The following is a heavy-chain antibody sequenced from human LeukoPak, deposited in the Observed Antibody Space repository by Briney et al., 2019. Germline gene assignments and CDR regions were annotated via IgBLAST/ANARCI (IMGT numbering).Heavy chain of an antibody. V-gene: IGHV6-1*01. Sequence: SQTLSLTCALSGDIVFSNSASWNWIRQSPSRGLEWLGRTYYRSKWYNESAVSVKSRISINPDTSKNQFSLQLNSVTPEDTAVYYCAREFFEVLRIRYYYYYYMDVWGKGTTVTVSS. CDR3: AREFFEVLRIRYYYYYYMDV. J-gene: IGHJ6*03. D-gene: IGHD3-9*01. CDR1: GDIVFSNSAS. CDR2: TYYRSKWYN.